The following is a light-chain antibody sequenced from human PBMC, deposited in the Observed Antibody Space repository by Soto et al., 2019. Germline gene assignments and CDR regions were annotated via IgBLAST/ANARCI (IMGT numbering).Light chain of an antibody. CDR3: QQSKNWPLT. V-gene: IGKV3-15*01. Sequence: EIVLTQSPTTLSVSPGEGATLSCRASQSAGVNLAWYQQKPGQAPRLLIYDVSTRAAGIPARFSGSGSGTEFTLTISSLQSEDFAVYYCQQSKNWPLTFDGGTKVE. J-gene: IGKJ4*01. CDR1: QSAGVN. CDR2: DVS.